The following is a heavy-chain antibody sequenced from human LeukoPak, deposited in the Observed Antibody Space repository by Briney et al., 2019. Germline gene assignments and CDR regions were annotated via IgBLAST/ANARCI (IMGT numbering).Heavy chain of an antibody. D-gene: IGHD6-13*01. CDR3: ARGPNSSSTYYYYGMDV. V-gene: IGHV3-53*01. Sequence: TGGSLGLSCAASGFTVSSNYMSWVRQAPGKGLEWVSVIYSGGSTYYADSVKGRFTISRDNSKNTLYLQMNSLRAEDTAVYYCARGPNSSSTYYYYGMDVWGQGTTVTVSS. J-gene: IGHJ6*02. CDR2: IYSGGST. CDR1: GFTVSSNY.